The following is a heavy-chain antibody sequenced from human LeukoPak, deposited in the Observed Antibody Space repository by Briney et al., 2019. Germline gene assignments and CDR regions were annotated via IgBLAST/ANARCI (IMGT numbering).Heavy chain of an antibody. CDR3: ARHLIYGSGSYTHSDP. J-gene: IGHJ5*02. CDR2: ISYSGST. D-gene: IGHD3-10*01. Sequence: PSETLSLTCTVSGGSISSSTYYWGWIRQPPGKGLEWIGTISYSGSTSYSPSLKSRVTISVDTSKNQVSLKLSSVTAADTAVYYCARHLIYGSGSYTHSDPWGRGTLVTVSS. CDR1: GGSISSSTYY. V-gene: IGHV4-39*01.